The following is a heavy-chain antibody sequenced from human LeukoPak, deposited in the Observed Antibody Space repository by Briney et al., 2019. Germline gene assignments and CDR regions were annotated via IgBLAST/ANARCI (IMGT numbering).Heavy chain of an antibody. V-gene: IGHV3-21*01. Sequence: GGSLRLSCAASGFTFSVYSMNWVRQAPGKGLEWVSYISSSSSYIYYADSVKGRFTISRDNAKNSLYLQMNSLRAEDTAVYYCAKDPSGSYYYFDYWGQGTLVTVSS. CDR2: ISSSSSYI. J-gene: IGHJ4*02. CDR3: AKDPSGSYYYFDY. CDR1: GFTFSVYS. D-gene: IGHD1-26*01.